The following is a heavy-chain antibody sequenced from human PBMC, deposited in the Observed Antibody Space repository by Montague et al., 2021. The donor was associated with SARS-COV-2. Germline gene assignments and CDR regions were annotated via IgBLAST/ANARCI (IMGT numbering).Heavy chain of an antibody. J-gene: IGHJ4*02. CDR3: AREGEGYSSSWWIDY. D-gene: IGHD6-13*01. CDR1: GGSISSYY. Sequence: SETLSLTCTVSGGSISSYYWSWIWQPPGKGLEWIGYIYYSGSTNXNPSLKSRVTISVDASKNQFSLKLSSVTAADTAVYYCAREGEGYSSSWWIDYWGQGTLVTVSS. V-gene: IGHV4-59*01. CDR2: IYYSGST.